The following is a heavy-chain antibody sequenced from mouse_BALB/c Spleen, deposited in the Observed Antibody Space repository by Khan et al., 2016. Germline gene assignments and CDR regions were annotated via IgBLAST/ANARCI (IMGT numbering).Heavy chain of an antibody. Sequence: QIQLVQSGPELKKPGETVRISCKASGYTFTNYGMNWVKQAPGKGLKWMGWINTYTGEPTYADDFKGRFAFSLETYASTAYLQINNLKNEDTATYFCARPDYGSSRGFAYWGQGTLVTVSA. CDR1: GYTFTNYG. J-gene: IGHJ3*01. D-gene: IGHD1-1*01. CDR2: INTYTGEP. V-gene: IGHV9-3-1*01. CDR3: ARPDYGSSRGFAY.